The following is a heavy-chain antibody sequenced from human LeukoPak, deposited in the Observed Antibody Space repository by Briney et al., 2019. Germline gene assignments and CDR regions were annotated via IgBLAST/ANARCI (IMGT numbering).Heavy chain of an antibody. J-gene: IGHJ6*03. CDR3: ARRPERFGNFHYFYMDV. Sequence: SETLSLTCTVSGGSISSYYWGWIRQPPGKGLEWIGSIYYSGSTYYNPSLKSRVTISVDTSKNQFSLKLNSVTAADTAVYYCARRPERFGNFHYFYMDVWGKGTTVTISS. V-gene: IGHV4-39*07. CDR1: GGSISSYY. D-gene: IGHD3-10*01. CDR2: IYYSGST.